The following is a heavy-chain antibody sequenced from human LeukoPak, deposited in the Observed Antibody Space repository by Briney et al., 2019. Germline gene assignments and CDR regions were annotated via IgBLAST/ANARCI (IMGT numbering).Heavy chain of an antibody. Sequence: GGSLRLSCAASGFTVSSDYMNWVRQAPGKGLEWVSYISSSSSTIYYADSVKGRFTISRDNAKNSLYLQMNSLRAEDTAVYYCADFGGGRGNWGQGTLVTVSS. CDR1: GFTVSSDY. CDR3: ADFGGGRGN. J-gene: IGHJ4*02. D-gene: IGHD3-16*01. CDR2: ISSSSSTI. V-gene: IGHV3-48*01.